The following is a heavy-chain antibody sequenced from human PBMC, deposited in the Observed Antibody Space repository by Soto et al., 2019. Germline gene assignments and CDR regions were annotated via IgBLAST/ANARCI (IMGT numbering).Heavy chain of an antibody. Sequence: ETLSLTCSVSGGSINNYYWTCIRRPPGRGLEWIGYIFYSGITNYNPSLESRLTISVDTSKNQFSLKLSSVTAADTALYYCARLRCAADTCQSKGTFDYWGQGSLVTVSS. CDR1: GGSINNYY. J-gene: IGHJ4*02. CDR3: ARLRCAADTCQSKGTFDY. CDR2: IFYSGIT. V-gene: IGHV4-59*08. D-gene: IGHD2-15*01.